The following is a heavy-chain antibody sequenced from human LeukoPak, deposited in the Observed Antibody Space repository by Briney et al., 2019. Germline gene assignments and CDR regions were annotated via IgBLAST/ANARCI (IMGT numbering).Heavy chain of an antibody. D-gene: IGHD4-23*01. CDR2: IYYSGST. CDR1: GGSISSYY. J-gene: IGHJ4*02. Sequence: SETLSLTCTVSGGSISSYYWSWFRQPPGKGLEWIGYIYYSGSTNYNPSLKSRVTISVDTSKNQFSLKLSSVTAADTAVYYCARDPSDYGGNSGFDYWGQGTLVTVSS. V-gene: IGHV4-59*01. CDR3: ARDPSDYGGNSGFDY.